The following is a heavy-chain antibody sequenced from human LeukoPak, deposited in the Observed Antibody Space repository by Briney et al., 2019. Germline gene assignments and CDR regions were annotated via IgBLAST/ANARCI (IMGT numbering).Heavy chain of an antibody. CDR2: ISGSGAST. V-gene: IGHV3-23*01. Sequence: GGSLRLSCAASGFTFSSYGMSWVRQAPGKGLEWVSAISGSGASTYYADSVKGRFTISRDNSKNTLYLQINSLRAEDTAVYYCARGRRYCSGGSCYSKANYYYYYMDVWGKGTTVTISS. D-gene: IGHD2-15*01. J-gene: IGHJ6*03. CDR3: ARGRRYCSGGSCYSKANYYYYYMDV. CDR1: GFTFSSYG.